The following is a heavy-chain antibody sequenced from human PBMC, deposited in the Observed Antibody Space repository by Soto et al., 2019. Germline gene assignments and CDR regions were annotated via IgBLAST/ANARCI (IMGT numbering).Heavy chain of an antibody. Sequence: PSQTMSLTCTVSGGSVTNSSYYWGWIRQSPGKGLAWLGSVYYRGRSYSKSSVKIRVTISVDSSKNRFSLSLNSVTASDPAVYPCVSQRTTEPIQAYFDYWGQGGLVTVPS. V-gene: IGHV4-39*01. CDR1: GGSVTNSSYY. CDR2: VYYRGRS. D-gene: IGHD4-17*01. CDR3: VSQRTTEPIQAYFDY. J-gene: IGHJ4*02.